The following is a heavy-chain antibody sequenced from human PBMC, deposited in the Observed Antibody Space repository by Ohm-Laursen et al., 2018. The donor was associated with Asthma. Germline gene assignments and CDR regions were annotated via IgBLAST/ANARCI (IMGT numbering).Heavy chain of an antibody. CDR2: ISSSSSTI. V-gene: IGHV3-48*01. CDR1: EFTFSLYS. CDR3: AREWGGMDV. Sequence: GSLRLSCTASEFTFSLYSVNWVRQAPGKGLEWVSYISSSSSTIYYADSVKGRFTISRDNAKNSLYLQMSNLRAEDAAIYYCAREWGGMDVWGQGTTVTVSS. D-gene: IGHD3-16*01. J-gene: IGHJ6*02.